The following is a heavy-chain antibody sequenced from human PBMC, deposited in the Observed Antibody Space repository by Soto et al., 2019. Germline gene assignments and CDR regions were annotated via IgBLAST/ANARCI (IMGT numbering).Heavy chain of an antibody. CDR1: GYTFSSYG. V-gene: IGHV1-18*01. J-gene: IGHJ6*02. D-gene: IGHD3-10*01. CDR2: ISAYNGNT. CDR3: ARDHDFGSGSYASLYYYNYGMDV. Sequence: QVQLVQSGAEVKKPGASVKVSCKALGYTFSSYGISWVRHTPGQGLEWMGWISAYNGNTNYAQTVQGRVTMTTETSTGTAYMELRSLRSDDTAVYYCARDHDFGSGSYASLYYYNYGMDVWGQGTPVTVSS.